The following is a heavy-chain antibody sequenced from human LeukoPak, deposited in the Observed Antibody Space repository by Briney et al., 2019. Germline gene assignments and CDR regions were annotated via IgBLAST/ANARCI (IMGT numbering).Heavy chain of an antibody. J-gene: IGHJ6*03. CDR1: GFTFSSYA. Sequence: GGSLRLSCAASGFTFSSYAMTWVRQAPGKGLEWVSTISGSGGSTYYADSVKGRFTISRDNSKNTLSLQMNSLRAEDTAVYYCAKDSDYYYYMDVWGKGTTVTVSS. CDR2: ISGSGGST. V-gene: IGHV3-23*01. CDR3: AKDSDYYYYMDV.